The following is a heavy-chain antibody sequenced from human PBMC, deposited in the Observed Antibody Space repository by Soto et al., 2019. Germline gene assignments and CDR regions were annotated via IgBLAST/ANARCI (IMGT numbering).Heavy chain of an antibody. Sequence: SQTQRLTYTVSGGSISNGDYYCSWIRQPPGKGLEWIGYIYYSGSTYYNPSPKSRVTISVDTSKNQFSLKLSSVTAADTAVYYCARVPGYSRGWYGYYFDYWGQGTLVTVPS. J-gene: IGHJ4*02. CDR2: IYYSGST. V-gene: IGHV4-30-4*01. D-gene: IGHD6-19*01. CDR1: GGSISNGDYY. CDR3: ARVPGYSRGWYGYYFDY.